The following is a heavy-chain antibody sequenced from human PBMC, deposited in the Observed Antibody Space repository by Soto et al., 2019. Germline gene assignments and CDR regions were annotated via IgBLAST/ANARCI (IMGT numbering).Heavy chain of an antibody. CDR3: ARGRKKGTLDY. CDR2: IYPTDSDT. V-gene: IGHV5-51*03. J-gene: IGHJ4*02. Sequence: EVQLVQSGVEVKKPGESLKISCKGSEYSFSTFWIGWVRQMPGKGLEWMAIIYPTDSDTIYSPSFQGQVTISADKSSNAPYLQWRTLKASVTAIYYCARGRKKGTLDYWGQGTLVTV. CDR1: EYSFSTFW.